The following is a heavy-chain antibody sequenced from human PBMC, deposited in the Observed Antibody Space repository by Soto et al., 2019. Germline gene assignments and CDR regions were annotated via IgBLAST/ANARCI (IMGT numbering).Heavy chain of an antibody. Sequence: GGSLRLSCAASGFTFSSYAMHWVRQAPGKGLEWVAVISYDGSNKYYADSVKGRFTISRDNSKNTLYLQMNSLRAEDTAVYYCERDTEGLEQLVPFDYWGQGTLVTVYS. V-gene: IGHV3-30-3*01. CDR3: ERDTEGLEQLVPFDY. D-gene: IGHD6-6*01. J-gene: IGHJ4*02. CDR1: GFTFSSYA. CDR2: ISYDGSNK.